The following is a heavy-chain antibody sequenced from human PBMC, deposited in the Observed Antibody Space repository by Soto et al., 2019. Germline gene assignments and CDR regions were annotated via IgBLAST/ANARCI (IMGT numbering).Heavy chain of an antibody. CDR2: ISGNSGKT. Sequence: GGSLRLSCTASGFTFSSYAMSWVRQAPGKELEWVSTISGNSGKTNYAESVKGRFSISRDNSKNTVHLQLDSLRAEDTAVYFCAKLRFVLMELYYCHHWGHGTLVTV. V-gene: IGHV3-23*01. J-gene: IGHJ4*01. CDR3: AKLRFVLMELYYCHH. CDR1: GFTFSSYA. D-gene: IGHD2-8*01.